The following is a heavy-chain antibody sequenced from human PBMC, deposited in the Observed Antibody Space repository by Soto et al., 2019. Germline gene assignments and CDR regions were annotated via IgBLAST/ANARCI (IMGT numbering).Heavy chain of an antibody. Sequence: ASVKVSCKASGGTFSSYAISWVRQAPGQGLEWMGGIIPIFGTANYAQKFQGRVTITADESTSTAYMELSSLRSEDTAVYYCARDQDGGYDVFDYWDQGTLVTVSS. CDR3: ARDQDGGYDVFDY. D-gene: IGHD5-12*01. CDR1: GGTFSSYA. J-gene: IGHJ4*02. V-gene: IGHV1-69*13. CDR2: IIPIFGTA.